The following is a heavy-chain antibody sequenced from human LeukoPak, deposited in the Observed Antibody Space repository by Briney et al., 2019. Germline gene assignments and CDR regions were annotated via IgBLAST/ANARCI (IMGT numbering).Heavy chain of an antibody. D-gene: IGHD2-21*02. CDR2: IWYDGSNK. CDR1: GFTFSSYG. J-gene: IGHJ4*02. Sequence: GRSLRLSCAASGFTFSSYGMHWVRQAPGKGLEWVAVIWYDGSNKYYADSEKGRFTISRDNSKNTLYLQMNSLRAEDTAVYYCARDPAYCGGDCYSGPDYWGQGTLVTVSS. V-gene: IGHV3-33*01. CDR3: ARDPAYCGGDCYSGPDY.